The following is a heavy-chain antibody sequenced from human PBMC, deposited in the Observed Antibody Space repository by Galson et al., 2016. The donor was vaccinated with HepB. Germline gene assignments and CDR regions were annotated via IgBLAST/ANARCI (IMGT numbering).Heavy chain of an antibody. CDR2: ISPYSGDT. CDR3: ARDKVFSCVNGVCSLGDQYFGMDV. D-gene: IGHD2-8*01. Sequence: SVKVSCKASAYVFVTHGISWVRQAPGQGLEWMAWISPYSGDTYYSHKFQGRVALTTVTSTGTAYMEMRSLRSDDTAVYYCARDKVFSCVNGVCSLGDQYFGMDVWGQGTTVIVSS. J-gene: IGHJ6*02. V-gene: IGHV1-18*01. CDR1: AYVFVTHG.